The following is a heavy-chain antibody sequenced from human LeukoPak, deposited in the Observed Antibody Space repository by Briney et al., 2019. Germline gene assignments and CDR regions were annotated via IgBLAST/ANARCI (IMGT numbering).Heavy chain of an antibody. CDR3: VSYSTRETQWIQLWPYYYYGMDV. Sequence: TGGSLRLSCAASGFTFSSYWMSWVRQAPGKGLEWVANIKQDGSEKYYVDSVKGRFTISRDNAKNSLYLQMNSLRAEDTAVYYCVSYSTRETQWIQLWPYYYYGMDVWGQGTTVTVSS. D-gene: IGHD5-18*01. CDR1: GFTFSSYW. J-gene: IGHJ6*02. V-gene: IGHV3-7*05. CDR2: IKQDGSEK.